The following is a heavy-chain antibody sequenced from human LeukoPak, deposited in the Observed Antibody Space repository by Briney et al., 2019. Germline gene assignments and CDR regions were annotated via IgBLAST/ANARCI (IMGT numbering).Heavy chain of an antibody. CDR2: IQIGGST. D-gene: IGHD4-11*01. Sequence: SETLSLTCTVSGGSFSTYYWNWIRQPAGKGLEWIGHIQIGGSTSYNPSFKSRVTMSLDTSKNQFSLKLSSVTAADTAVYYCARGDYFDPWGQGTLVTVSS. CDR3: ARGDYFDP. V-gene: IGHV4-4*07. CDR1: GGSFSTYY. J-gene: IGHJ5*02.